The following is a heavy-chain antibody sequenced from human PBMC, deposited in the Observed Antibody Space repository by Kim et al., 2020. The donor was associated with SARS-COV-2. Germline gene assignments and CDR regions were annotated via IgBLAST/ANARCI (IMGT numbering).Heavy chain of an antibody. CDR2: ISSSSSYI. V-gene: IGHV3-21*01. CDR3: ARGGYCSGGSCYVDAFDI. Sequence: GGSLRLSCAASGFTFSSYSMNWVRQAPGKGLEWVSSISSSSSYIYYADSVKGRFTISRDNAKNSLYLQMNSLRAEDTAVYYCARGGYCSGGSCYVDAFDIWGQGTMVTVSS. J-gene: IGHJ3*02. CDR1: GFTFSSYS. D-gene: IGHD2-15*01.